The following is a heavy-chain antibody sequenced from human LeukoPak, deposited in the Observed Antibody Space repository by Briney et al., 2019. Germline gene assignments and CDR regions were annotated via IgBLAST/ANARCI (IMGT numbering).Heavy chain of an antibody. CDR1: GYSFISYG. CDR2: ISAHNGNT. J-gene: IGHJ4*02. CDR3: ARVTYDLWSGSFDY. V-gene: IGHV1-18*01. D-gene: IGHD3-3*01. Sequence: ASVKVSCKASGYSFISYGISRVRQAPGQGLEWMGWISAHNGNTNYAQKFQGRVTMTTDTSTSTAHMELRSLRSDGTDVYYCARVTYDLWSGSFDYWGQGTLVTVSS.